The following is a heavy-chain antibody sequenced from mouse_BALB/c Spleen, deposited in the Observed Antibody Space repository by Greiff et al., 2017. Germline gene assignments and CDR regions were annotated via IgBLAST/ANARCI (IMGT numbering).Heavy chain of an antibody. CDR3: ARGRYYGRTGDYAMDY. Sequence: EVKVVESGGGLVKPGGSLKLSCAASGFTFSSYAMSWVRQTPEKRLEWVASISSGGSTYYPDSVKGRFTISRDNARNILYLQMSSLRSEDTAMYYCARGRYYGRTGDYAMDYWGQGTSVTVAS. D-gene: IGHD1-1*01. J-gene: IGHJ4*01. CDR2: ISSGGST. V-gene: IGHV5-6-5*01. CDR1: GFTFSSYA.